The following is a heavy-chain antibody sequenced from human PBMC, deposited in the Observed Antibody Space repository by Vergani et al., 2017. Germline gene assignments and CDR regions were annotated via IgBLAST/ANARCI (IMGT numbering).Heavy chain of an antibody. V-gene: IGHV3-30*02. CDR2: IQYDGINK. CDR3: AQANGCGNSKGRVNYFVN. CDR1: GFPFSSYG. Sequence: QVQLVESGGGVVQPGGSLRLSRAASGFPFSSYGMHWVRQAPGKGLEWVTCIQYDGINKYYEDSVKGRFTISRDNSKNTLFLQMDSLRVEDTAIYYCAQANGCGNSKGRVNYFVNWGQGTLVTVSS. J-gene: IGHJ4*02. D-gene: IGHD4-23*01.